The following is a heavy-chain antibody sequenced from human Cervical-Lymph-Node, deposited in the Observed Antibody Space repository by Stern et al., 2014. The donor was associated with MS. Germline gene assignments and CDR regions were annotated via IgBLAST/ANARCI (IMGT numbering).Heavy chain of an antibody. Sequence: VQLVESGGGVVHPGRSLRLSCEVSGFTFSDFGMYWVRQAPGKGPGWVGVISYDGGHTDYADSVKGRFTISRDNSKNTLYVQMNSLRADDTAVYYCAKDPQRGVVPAAIHYWGQGTLVTVSS. D-gene: IGHD2-2*02. CDR1: GFTFSDFG. J-gene: IGHJ4*02. CDR3: AKDPQRGVVPAAIHY. V-gene: IGHV3-30*18. CDR2: ISYDGGHT.